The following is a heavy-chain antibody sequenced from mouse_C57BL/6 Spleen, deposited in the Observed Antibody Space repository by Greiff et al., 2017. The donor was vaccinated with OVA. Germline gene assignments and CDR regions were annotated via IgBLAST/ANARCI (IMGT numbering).Heavy chain of an antibody. CDR1: GFTFSSYG. D-gene: IGHD2-3*01. V-gene: IGHV5-6*01. CDR3: ARHGDDGYPWFAY. Sequence: EVMLVESGGDLVKPGGSLKLSCAASGFTFSSYGMSWVRQTPDKRLEWVATISSGGSYTYYPDSVKGRFTISRDNAKNTLYLQMSSLKSEDTAMYYCARHGDDGYPWFAYWGQGTLVTVSA. CDR2: ISSGGSYT. J-gene: IGHJ3*01.